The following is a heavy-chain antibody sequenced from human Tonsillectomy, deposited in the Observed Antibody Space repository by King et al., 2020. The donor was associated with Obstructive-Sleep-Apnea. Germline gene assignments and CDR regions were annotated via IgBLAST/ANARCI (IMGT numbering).Heavy chain of an antibody. J-gene: IGHJ3*01. Sequence: VQLVESGGGLVQPGGSLRLSCAASGFIFGSYLMSLVRQAPGKGLEWVSAVSGSGSSTYLSDSVKGRITISRDNSKDTLYLQMNNLSAEDTAVYYCANHRRSGTYWPMGDAFDVWGQGTMVTVS. V-gene: IGHV3-23*04. CDR1: GFIFGSYL. CDR2: VSGSGSST. D-gene: IGHD1-26*01. CDR3: ANHRRSGTYWPMGDAFDV.